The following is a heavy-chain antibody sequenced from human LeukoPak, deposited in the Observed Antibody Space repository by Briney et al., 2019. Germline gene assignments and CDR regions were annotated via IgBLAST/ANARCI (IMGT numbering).Heavy chain of an antibody. CDR3: ARDTMGYSYGYGVVADY. J-gene: IGHJ4*02. CDR2: IKQDGSEK. CDR1: GFTFNTYT. Sequence: GGSLRLSCAASGFTFNTYTMNWVRQAPGKGLEWVANIKQDGSEKYYVDSVKGRFTISRDNAKNSLYLQMNSLRAEDTAVYYCARDTMGYSYGYGVVADYWGQGTLVTVSS. V-gene: IGHV3-7*01. D-gene: IGHD5-18*01.